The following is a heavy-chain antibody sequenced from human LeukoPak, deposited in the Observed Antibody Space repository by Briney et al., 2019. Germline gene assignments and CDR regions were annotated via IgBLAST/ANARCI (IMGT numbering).Heavy chain of an antibody. J-gene: IGHJ4*02. CDR2: IRYDGSNK. V-gene: IGHV3-30*02. Sequence: GGSLRLSCAASGFTFSSYGMHWVRQAPGKGLEWVAFIRYDGSNKYYADSVKGRFTISRDNSKNTLYLQMNSLRDEDTAVYYCARDMFGYSYGFFAYWGQGTLVTVSS. CDR1: GFTFSSYG. CDR3: ARDMFGYSYGFFAY. D-gene: IGHD5-18*01.